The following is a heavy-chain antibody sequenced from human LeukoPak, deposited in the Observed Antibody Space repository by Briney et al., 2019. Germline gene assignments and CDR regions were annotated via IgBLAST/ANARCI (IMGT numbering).Heavy chain of an antibody. Sequence: GASVKVSRKTSGYTFSSYGITWVRQAPGQGLEWVGWIRGDNGDTNYAQKLQGRVTMTTDTSTSTAYMELRSLGSDETAVYYCARVGLLTGYYFFDYWGQGTLVTVSS. CDR1: GYTFSSYG. D-gene: IGHD3-9*01. J-gene: IGHJ4*02. V-gene: IGHV1-18*01. CDR3: ARVGLLTGYYFFDY. CDR2: IRGDNGDT.